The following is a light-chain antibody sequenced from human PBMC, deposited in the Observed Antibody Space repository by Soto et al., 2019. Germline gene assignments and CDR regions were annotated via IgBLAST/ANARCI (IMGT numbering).Light chain of an antibody. CDR1: QSISTY. CDR3: HQYGISP. CDR2: AAS. J-gene: IGKJ4*01. Sequence: DIQMTQSPSSLSASVGDRVTITCRASQSISTYLNWYQQKPGKAPKLLIYAASSLQSGVPSRFSGSGSGTDFTLTISSLQLEDFAVYYCHQYGISPFGGGTKVEIK. V-gene: IGKV1-39*01.